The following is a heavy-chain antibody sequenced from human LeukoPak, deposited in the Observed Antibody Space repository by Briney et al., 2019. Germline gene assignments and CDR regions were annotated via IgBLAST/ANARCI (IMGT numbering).Heavy chain of an antibody. CDR2: ISSSGSTI. J-gene: IGHJ6*02. V-gene: IGHV3-11*01. D-gene: IGHD2-8*02. CDR1: GFTFSDYY. CDR3: AKSTATHYYYYYGMDV. Sequence: GGSLRLSCAASGFTFSDYYMSWLRQAPGKGLEWVSYISSSGSTIYYADSVKGRFTISRDNAKNSLYLQMNSLRAEDTAVYYCAKSTATHYYYYYGMDVWGQGTTVTVSS.